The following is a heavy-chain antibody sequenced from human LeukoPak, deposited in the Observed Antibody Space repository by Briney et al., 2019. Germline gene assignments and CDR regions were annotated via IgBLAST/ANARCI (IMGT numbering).Heavy chain of an antibody. CDR2: INPSGGST. Sequence: ASVKVSCKASGYTFTRYYMHWVRQAPGQGLEWMGIINPSGGSTSYAQKFQGRVTMTRDTSTSTVYMELSSLRSEDTAVYYCARDRGIAAAGTGYFDYWGQGTLVTVSS. J-gene: IGHJ4*02. D-gene: IGHD6-13*01. CDR1: GYTFTRYY. V-gene: IGHV1-46*01. CDR3: ARDRGIAAAGTGYFDY.